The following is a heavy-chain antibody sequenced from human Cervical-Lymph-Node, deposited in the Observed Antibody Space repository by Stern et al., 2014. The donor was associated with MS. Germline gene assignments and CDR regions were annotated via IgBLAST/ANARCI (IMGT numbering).Heavy chain of an antibody. CDR2: INPSGDGT. V-gene: IGHV1-46*03. CDR1: GDTFTSHY. Sequence: VQLLQSGAEVTRPGASVKVSCKASGDTFTSHYMHWVRPAPGQGLEWMGIINPSGDGTTYAQKFQGRLTMTRDTSTSTVYMELSSLTSEDTAVYYCTRPLAGTTLLFDSWGQGTLVTVSS. J-gene: IGHJ4*02. CDR3: TRPLAGTTLLFDS. D-gene: IGHD1-1*01.